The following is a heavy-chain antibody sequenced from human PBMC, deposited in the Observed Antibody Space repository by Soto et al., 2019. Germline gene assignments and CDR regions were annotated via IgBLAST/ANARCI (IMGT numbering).Heavy chain of an antibody. V-gene: IGHV1-69*13. D-gene: IGHD2-2*01. Sequence: SVKVSCKASGGTFSSYAISWVRQAPGQGLEWMGGIIPIFGTANYAQKFQGRVTITADESTSTAYMELSSLRAEDTAVYYCARDKEDIVLVPAASSYAPLDVWGQGTTVTVSS. J-gene: IGHJ6*02. CDR3: ARDKEDIVLVPAASSYAPLDV. CDR2: IIPIFGTA. CDR1: GGTFSSYA.